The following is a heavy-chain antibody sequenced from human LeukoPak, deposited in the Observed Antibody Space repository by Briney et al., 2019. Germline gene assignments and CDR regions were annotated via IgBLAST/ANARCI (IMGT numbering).Heavy chain of an antibody. V-gene: IGHV1-69*13. CDR1: GGTFSSYA. J-gene: IGHJ4*02. D-gene: IGHD6-13*01. CDR3: ARDSGDSSSWYYDFDY. CDR2: IIPIFGTA. Sequence: ASVKVSCKASGGTFSSYAISWVRQAPGQGLEWMGGIIPIFGTANYAQKFQGRVTITADESTSTAYMELSSLRSEDTAVYYCARDSGDSSSWYYDFDYWGQGTLVTVSS.